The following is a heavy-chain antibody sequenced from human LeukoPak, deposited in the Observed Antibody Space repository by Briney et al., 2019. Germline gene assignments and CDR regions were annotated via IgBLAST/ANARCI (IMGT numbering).Heavy chain of an antibody. CDR2: ISTSSTTI. CDR1: GFTFSDYA. Sequence: GGSLRLSCAASGFTFSDYAMNWVRQAPGKGLEWVSYISTSSTTIYYADSVKGRFTISRDNAKNSLYLQMNSLRAEDTAVYYCARRGDYPDYWGQGTLVTVSS. J-gene: IGHJ4*02. CDR3: ARRGDYPDY. V-gene: IGHV3-48*04.